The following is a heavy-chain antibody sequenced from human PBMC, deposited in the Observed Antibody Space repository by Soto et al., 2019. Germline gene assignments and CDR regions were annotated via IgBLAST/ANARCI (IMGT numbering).Heavy chain of an antibody. Sequence: QVQLVESGGGVVQPGGSMRLSCAVSGFTFSNDIMHWVRQAPGKGLEWVALISSDGTNRYYADSVKGRFTTSRDNAKNTMYPQMNSLRVEHTATYYCAIDDDNVSHSDLAYWAQGALVTVSS. CDR3: AIDDDNVSHSDLAY. CDR2: ISSDGTNR. V-gene: IGHV3-30-3*01. CDR1: GFTFSNDI. J-gene: IGHJ4*02.